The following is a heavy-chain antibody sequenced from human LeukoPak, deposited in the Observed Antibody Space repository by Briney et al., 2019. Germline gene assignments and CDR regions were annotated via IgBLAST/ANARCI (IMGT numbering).Heavy chain of an antibody. CDR1: DGSIRSGDYY. J-gene: IGHJ4*02. Sequence: PSETLSLTCTVPDGSIRSGDYYWSWIRQHPGKGLEWIGYISYSGITYSNPSLKSRVTISVGTSKRQFSLRLNSVTPADTAVYYCARDRGLKYGYSFFDSWGQGALVTVSS. V-gene: IGHV4-31*03. CDR2: ISYSGIT. D-gene: IGHD5-24*01. CDR3: ARDRGLKYGYSFFDS.